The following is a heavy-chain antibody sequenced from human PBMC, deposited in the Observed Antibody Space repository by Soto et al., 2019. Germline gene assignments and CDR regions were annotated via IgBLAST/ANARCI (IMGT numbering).Heavy chain of an antibody. V-gene: IGHV3-23*01. J-gene: IGHJ4*02. CDR2: IMGSGGKT. Sequence: EVQLLESGGGLVQPGGSLRLSCAASGFSFRSYPMNWVRQAPGKGLESVAVIMGSGGKTYYADSVQGRFTISRDYSKNTVFLQMNSLRADDTATYYCAKGGDNWYFDYRGQGTLVTVTS. D-gene: IGHD1-20*01. CDR1: GFSFRSYP. CDR3: AKGGDNWYFDY.